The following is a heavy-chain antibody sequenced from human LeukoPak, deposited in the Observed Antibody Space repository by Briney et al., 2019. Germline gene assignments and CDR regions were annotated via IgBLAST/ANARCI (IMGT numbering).Heavy chain of an antibody. CDR3: ARDVSNGSGSYWFDP. CDR1: GGSISSYH. CDR2: IYYSGST. V-gene: IGHV4-59*01. Sequence: SETLTLTCTVSGGSISSYHWSWIRQPPGKGLEWIGYIYYSGSTNYNPSLKSRVTISVDTSKNQFSLKLSSVTAADTAVYYCARDVSNGSGSYWFDPWGQGTLVTVSS. D-gene: IGHD3-10*01. J-gene: IGHJ5*02.